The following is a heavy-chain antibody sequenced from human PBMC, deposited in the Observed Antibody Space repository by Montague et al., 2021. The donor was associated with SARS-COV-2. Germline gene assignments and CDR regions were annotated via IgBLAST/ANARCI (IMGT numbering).Heavy chain of an antibody. Sequence: SLRLSCAASGFTFSSYAMHWVRQAPGKGLEWVSAISGDGRATYYADSVKGRLTISRDNSKNSLYLEMSSLRAEDTAVYFCAKGLQASQTTFGGIIANWGQGTLVTVSS. CDR2: ISGDGRAT. J-gene: IGHJ4*02. D-gene: IGHD3-16*02. CDR1: GFTFSSYA. CDR3: AKGLQASQTTFGGIIAN. V-gene: IGHV3-23*01.